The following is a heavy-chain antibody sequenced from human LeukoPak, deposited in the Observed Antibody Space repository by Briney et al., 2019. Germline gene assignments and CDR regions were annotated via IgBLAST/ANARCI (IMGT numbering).Heavy chain of an antibody. D-gene: IGHD6-6*01. V-gene: IGHV3-9*01. CDR1: GFTFDDYA. J-gene: IGHJ2*01. Sequence: GGSLRLSCAASGFTFDDYATHWVRRAPGKGLEWVSGISWNSGSIGYADSVKGRFTISRDNAKNSLYLQMNSLRAEDTALYYCAKDSSSSVRNYWYFDLWGRGTLVTVSS. CDR2: ISWNSGSI. CDR3: AKDSSSSVRNYWYFDL.